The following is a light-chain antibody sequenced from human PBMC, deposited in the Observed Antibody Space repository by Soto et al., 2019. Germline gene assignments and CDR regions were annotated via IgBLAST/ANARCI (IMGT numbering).Light chain of an antibody. Sequence: EIVLTQSPGTLSLSPGERATLSCRASQSVSSSYLAWYQQKPGQAPSLLIYGASRRATGIPDRFSGSGSGTDFTLTISRLEPEDFAVYYCQQYDSSPNTFGQGTRLEI. J-gene: IGKJ5*01. CDR1: QSVSSSY. V-gene: IGKV3-20*01. CDR2: GAS. CDR3: QQYDSSPNT.